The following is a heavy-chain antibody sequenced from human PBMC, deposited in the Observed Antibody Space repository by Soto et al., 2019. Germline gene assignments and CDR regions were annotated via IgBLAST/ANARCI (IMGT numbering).Heavy chain of an antibody. Sequence: EVQLVESGGGLVQPGGSLRLSCEASGFTFRSYWMTWVRQAPGKGLEWVAKINQDGSEEYYVDSVKGRFTISRDNAKNSLYLQMNSLRAEDTAVYYCARAPYSGNRSVLEYFQHWGQGTLVAVSS. CDR3: ARAPYSGNRSVLEYFQH. J-gene: IGHJ1*01. CDR2: INQDGSEE. CDR1: GFTFRSYW. D-gene: IGHD1-26*01. V-gene: IGHV3-7*03.